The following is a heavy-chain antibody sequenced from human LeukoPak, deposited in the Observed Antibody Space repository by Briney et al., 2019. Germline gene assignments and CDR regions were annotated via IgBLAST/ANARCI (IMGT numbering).Heavy chain of an antibody. CDR2: IWYDGSNK. D-gene: IGHD3-10*01. Sequence: PGRSLRLSCAASGFTFSSYGMHWVRQAPGKGLEWVAVIWYDGSNKYYADSVKGRFTISRDNSKNTLYLQMNSLRAEDTAVYYCARDPTYYYGSGSQDYWGQGTLVTVSS. V-gene: IGHV3-33*01. CDR3: ARDPTYYYGSGSQDY. J-gene: IGHJ4*02. CDR1: GFTFSSYG.